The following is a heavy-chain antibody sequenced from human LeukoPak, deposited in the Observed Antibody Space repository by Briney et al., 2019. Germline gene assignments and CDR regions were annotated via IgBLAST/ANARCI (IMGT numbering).Heavy chain of an antibody. CDR3: ARVEGVVAATKGHWFDP. J-gene: IGHJ5*02. CDR2: ISAYNGNT. D-gene: IGHD2-15*01. Sequence: ASVKVSCKASGYTFTSYGISWVRQAPGQGLEWMGWISAYNGNTNYAQKLQGRVTMTTDTSTSTAYMELRSLRSDDTAVYYCARVEGVVAATKGHWFDPWGQGTLVTVSS. V-gene: IGHV1-18*01. CDR1: GYTFTSYG.